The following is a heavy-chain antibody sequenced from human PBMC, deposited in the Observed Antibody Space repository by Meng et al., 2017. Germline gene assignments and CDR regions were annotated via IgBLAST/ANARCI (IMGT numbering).Heavy chain of an antibody. CDR3: ARDTVTTDY. D-gene: IGHD4-17*01. V-gene: IGHV3-33*01. J-gene: IGHJ4*02. CDR2: ICYDGSNK. Sequence: GESLKISCAASGFTFSSYGMHWVRQAPGKGLEWVAVICYDGSNKYYADSVKGRFTISRDNSKNTLYLQMNSLRAEDTAVYYCARDTVTTDYWGQGTMVTVSS. CDR1: GFTFSSYG.